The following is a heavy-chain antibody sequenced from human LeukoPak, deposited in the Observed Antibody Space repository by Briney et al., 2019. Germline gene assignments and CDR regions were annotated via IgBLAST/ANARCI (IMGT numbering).Heavy chain of an antibody. CDR3: ARGCRYCITISCWGNWFYP. V-gene: IGHV4-61*02. CDR2: MYTSGST. CDR1: GGSISSGPYY. J-gene: IGHJ5*02. D-gene: IGHD2-2*01. Sequence: SQTLSLTCTVSGGSISSGPYYWSWIRQPAGKGLEWIGRMYTSGSTNYNPSLKSRVTISVDTSKNQFSLKLSSVTAADPAVYYCARGCRYCITISCWGNWFYPWGQGTLVTVSS.